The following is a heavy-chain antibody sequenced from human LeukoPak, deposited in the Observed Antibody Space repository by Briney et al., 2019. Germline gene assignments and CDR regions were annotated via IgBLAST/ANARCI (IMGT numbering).Heavy chain of an antibody. Sequence: GGSLRLSCAASGFTFGSYWMTGVRQAPGKGLEWVANIKEDGSEKYYVDSVKGRFTISRDNAKNSLYLQMNTLRAEDTAVYYCARDRVVVVAYYYDYYMDVWGKGTTVTVSS. CDR1: GFTFGSYW. D-gene: IGHD2-15*01. V-gene: IGHV3-7*01. CDR3: ARDRVVVVAYYYDYYMDV. CDR2: IKEDGSEK. J-gene: IGHJ6*03.